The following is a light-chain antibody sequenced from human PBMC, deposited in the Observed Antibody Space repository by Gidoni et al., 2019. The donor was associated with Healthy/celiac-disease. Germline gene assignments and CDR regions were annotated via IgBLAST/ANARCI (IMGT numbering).Light chain of an antibody. CDR1: QSVSSN. J-gene: IGKJ5*01. CDR3: QQYNNWPPST. V-gene: IGKV3-15*01. Sequence: EIVMTHSPATLSVSQGERATLSCRASQSVSSNLAWYQQKPGQAPRLLIFGASTRATGIPARFSGSGSGTEFTLTISILQSEDFAVYYCQQYNNWPPSTFXQXTRLEIK. CDR2: GAS.